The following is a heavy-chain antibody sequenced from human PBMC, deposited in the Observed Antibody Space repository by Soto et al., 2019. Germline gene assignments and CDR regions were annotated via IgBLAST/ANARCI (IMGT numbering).Heavy chain of an antibody. CDR2: IYHSGST. D-gene: IGHD3-10*01. J-gene: IGHJ4*02. CDR3: ARGDMVRGVILSIYFDY. CDR1: GGSISSSNR. V-gene: IGHV4-4*02. Sequence: SETLSLTCAVSGGSISSSNRWSWVRQPPGKGLEWIGEIYHSGSTNYNPSLKSRVTISVDKSKNQFSLKLSSVTAADTAVYYCARGDMVRGVILSIYFDYWGQGTLVTVSS.